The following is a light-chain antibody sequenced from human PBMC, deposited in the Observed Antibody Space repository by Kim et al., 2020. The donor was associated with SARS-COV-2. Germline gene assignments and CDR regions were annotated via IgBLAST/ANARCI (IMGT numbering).Light chain of an antibody. CDR3: QQYNTYLLT. V-gene: IGKV1-5*03. CDR1: QSISDW. Sequence: ASVGDRITITCRASQSISDWLAWYQKKPGKAPKLLIYKASNLESGVPSSFSGSGSGTEFTLTISSLQPDDFATYYCQQYNTYLLTFGGGTKVDIK. CDR2: KAS. J-gene: IGKJ4*01.